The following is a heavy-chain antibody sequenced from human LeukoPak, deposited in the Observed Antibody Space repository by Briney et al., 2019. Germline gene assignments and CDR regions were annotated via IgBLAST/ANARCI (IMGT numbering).Heavy chain of an antibody. CDR2: INHSGST. CDR3: ARGDRELGSYSYYFDY. J-gene: IGHJ4*02. CDR1: GGSISSSSNY. D-gene: IGHD1-26*01. V-gene: IGHV4-39*07. Sequence: SETLSLTCSVSGGSISSSSNYWGWIRQPPGKGLEWIGEINHSGSTNYNPSLKSRVTISVDTSKNQFSLKLSSVTAADTAVYYCARGDRELGSYSYYFDYWGQGTLVTVSS.